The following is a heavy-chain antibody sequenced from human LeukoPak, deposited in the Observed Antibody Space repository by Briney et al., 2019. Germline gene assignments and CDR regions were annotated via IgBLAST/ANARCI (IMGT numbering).Heavy chain of an antibody. V-gene: IGHV1-18*01. Sequence: ASVKVSCKASGYTFTSYGISWVRQAPGQGLEWMGWISAYNGNTNYAQKLQGRVTMTTDTSTSTAYMELRSLRSDDTAVYYCARVAPPGYSSSWGDYWGQGTLVTVSS. CDR1: GYTFTSYG. CDR2: ISAYNGNT. J-gene: IGHJ4*02. CDR3: ARVAPPGYSSSWGDY. D-gene: IGHD6-13*01.